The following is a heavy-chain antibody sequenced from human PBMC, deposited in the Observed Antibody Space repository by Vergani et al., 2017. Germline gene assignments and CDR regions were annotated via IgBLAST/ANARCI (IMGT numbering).Heavy chain of an antibody. V-gene: IGHV5-51*01. J-gene: IGHJ4*02. Sequence: EGQRAQSGAEVKKPGESLKISCQISGYSFTNYWIGWVRQMPGKGLEWMGIIHPADSDTRYSPSFQGQVTISVDKSISTAYLQRSSLRASDSAMYYCARLYGRDSSGSKYFDYWGQGTLVTVSS. CDR1: GYSFTNYW. CDR3: ARLYGRDSSGSKYFDY. CDR2: IHPADSDT. D-gene: IGHD3-22*01.